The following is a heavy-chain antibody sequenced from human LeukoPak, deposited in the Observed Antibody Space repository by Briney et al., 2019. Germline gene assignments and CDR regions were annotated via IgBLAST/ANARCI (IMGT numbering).Heavy chain of an antibody. CDR3: TTAAYCGGDCYPGDYYYYYMDV. J-gene: IGHJ6*03. D-gene: IGHD2-21*01. V-gene: IGHV3-15*01. CDR1: GFTFSNAW. Sequence: GGSLRLSCAASGFTFSNAWMSWVRQAPGKGLEWVGRIKSKTDGGTTDYAAPVKGRFTISRDDSKNTLYLQMNSLKTEDTAVYYCTTAAYCGGDCYPGDYYYYYMDVWGKGTTVTVSS. CDR2: IKSKTDGGTT.